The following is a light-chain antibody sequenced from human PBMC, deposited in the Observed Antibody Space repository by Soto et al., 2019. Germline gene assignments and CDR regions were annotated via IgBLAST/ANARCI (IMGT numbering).Light chain of an antibody. CDR2: GAS. V-gene: IGKV3-15*01. J-gene: IGKJ1*01. CDR1: QSVSSN. Sequence: EIVMTQSPPTLSVSPGERATLYCSASQSVSSNLAWYQQKPGQAPRLLIYGASTRDTGIPARFSGSGSGTEFTLTISSLQSEDFAVYYCQQYNNWPRTFGQGTKVEIK. CDR3: QQYNNWPRT.